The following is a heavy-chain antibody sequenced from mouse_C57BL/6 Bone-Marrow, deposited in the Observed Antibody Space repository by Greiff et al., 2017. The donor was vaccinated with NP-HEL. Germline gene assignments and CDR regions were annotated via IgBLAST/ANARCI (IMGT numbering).Heavy chain of an antibody. CDR3: ARSSSLYYAMDY. CDR1: GYTFTDYY. D-gene: IGHD1-1*01. J-gene: IGHJ4*01. V-gene: IGHV1-76*01. CDR2: IYPGSGNT. Sequence: VQLQQSGAELVRPGASVKLSCKASGYTFTDYYINWVKQRPGQGLEWIARIYPGSGNTYYNEKFKGKATLTAEKSSSTAYMQLSSLTSEDSAVYFCARSSSLYYAMDYWGQGTSVTVSS.